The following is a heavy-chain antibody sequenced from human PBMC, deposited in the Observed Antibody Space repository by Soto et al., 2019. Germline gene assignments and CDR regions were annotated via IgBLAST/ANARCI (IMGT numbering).Heavy chain of an antibody. CDR2: IYYSGST. D-gene: IGHD3-3*01. Sequence: PSETLSLTCTVSCGSISSGGYYWSWIRQHPGKGLEWIGYIYYSGSTYYNPSLKSRVTISVDTSKNQFSLKLSSVTAADTAVYYCASGFWSGPNNWFDPWGQGTLVTVS. CDR3: ASGFWSGPNNWFDP. V-gene: IGHV4-31*03. CDR1: CGSISSGGYY. J-gene: IGHJ5*02.